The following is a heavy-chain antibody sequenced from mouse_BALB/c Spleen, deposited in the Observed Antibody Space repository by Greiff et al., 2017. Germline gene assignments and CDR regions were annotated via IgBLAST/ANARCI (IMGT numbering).Heavy chain of an antibody. Sequence: EVQLQESGGGLVQPGGSLRLSCATSGFTFTDYYMSWVRQPPGKALEWLGFIRNKANGYTTEYSASVKGRFTISRDNSQSILYLQMNTLRAEDSATYYCARDTALDYWGQGTTLTVSS. CDR1: GFTFTDYY. V-gene: IGHV7-3*02. D-gene: IGHD1-2*01. J-gene: IGHJ2*01. CDR2: IRNKANGYTT. CDR3: ARDTALDY.